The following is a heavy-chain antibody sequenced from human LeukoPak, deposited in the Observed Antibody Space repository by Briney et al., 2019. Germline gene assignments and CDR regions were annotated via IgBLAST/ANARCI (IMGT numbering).Heavy chain of an antibody. CDR3: ARDVAAAGVDP. D-gene: IGHD6-13*01. CDR1: GYTFTTSG. CDR2: ISGYNGNT. Sequence: ASVRVSCKASGYTFTTSGTSWVRQAPGQGLEWMGWISGYNGNTDYAQKFQGRVTMTTDISTSTAYMELRSLRSDDTAVYYCARDVAAAGVDPWAREPWSLSPQ. J-gene: IGHJ5*02. V-gene: IGHV1-18*01.